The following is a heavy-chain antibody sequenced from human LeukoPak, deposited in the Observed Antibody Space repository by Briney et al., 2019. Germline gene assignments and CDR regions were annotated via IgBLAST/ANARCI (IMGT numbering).Heavy chain of an antibody. Sequence: ASVKVSCKASGYTFTSYGISWVRQAPGQGLEWMGWISAYNGNTNYAQKFQGRVTITADKSTSTAYMELSSLRSEDTAVYYCARGGGNDLYYYYYYMDVWGKGTTVTVSS. CDR3: ARGGGNDLYYYYYYMDV. CDR1: GYTFTSYG. J-gene: IGHJ6*03. D-gene: IGHD1-1*01. CDR2: ISAYNGNT. V-gene: IGHV1-18*01.